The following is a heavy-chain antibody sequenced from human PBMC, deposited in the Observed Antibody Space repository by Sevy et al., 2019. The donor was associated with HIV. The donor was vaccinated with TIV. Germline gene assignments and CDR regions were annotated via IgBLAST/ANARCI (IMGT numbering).Heavy chain of an antibody. J-gene: IGHJ4*02. D-gene: IGHD6-13*01. CDR3: ARGGPNQQQXDYXDX. Sequence: SETLSLTCTVSGISISNYYWTWIRQPPGKGLEWIGYIYYTGSSDSNPSLKSRVTTSVDTSKNQFSLKLSSVTAADTAIYYCARGGPNQQQXDYXDXXGXGILVTVSS. CDR2: IYYTGSS. V-gene: IGHV4-59*01. CDR1: GISISNYY.